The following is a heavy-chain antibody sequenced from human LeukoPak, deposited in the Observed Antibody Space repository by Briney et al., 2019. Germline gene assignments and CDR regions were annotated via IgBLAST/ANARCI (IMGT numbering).Heavy chain of an antibody. CDR2: IFYTGPT. J-gene: IGHJ3*02. Sequence: SETLSLTCTVSGGSISNPAYYWGWIRQPPGKGLDLIGSIFYTGPTDYSSSLKSRVTISIDTSRNQFSLRLSSVTAADTAIYYYTRVGTWAALDIWGQGAMVTVSS. CDR1: GGSISNPAYY. V-gene: IGHV4-39*07. D-gene: IGHD1-1*01. CDR3: TRVGTWAALDI.